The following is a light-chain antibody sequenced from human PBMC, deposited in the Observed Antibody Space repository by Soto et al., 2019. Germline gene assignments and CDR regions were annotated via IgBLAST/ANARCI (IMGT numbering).Light chain of an antibody. V-gene: IGKV1-33*01. CDR3: QQYDTFFS. Sequence: DIPLTQSPSSLSASVGDRVTITCQASQDISNNLNWYQHKPGKVPKVLISEASDLETGVPTRFTGNGFGTHFTFTISSLQPEDVGTYFCQQYDTFFSFGPGTKVDIE. J-gene: IGKJ3*01. CDR1: QDISNN. CDR2: EAS.